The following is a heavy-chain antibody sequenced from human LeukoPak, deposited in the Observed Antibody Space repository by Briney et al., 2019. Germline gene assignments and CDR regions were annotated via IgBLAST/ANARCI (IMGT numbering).Heavy chain of an antibody. Sequence: GASVKVSCKASGGTFSSYAISWVRQAPGQGLEWMGGIIPIFGTASYAQKLQGRVTMTTDTSTSTAYMELRSLRSDDTAVYYCARDRILSYCSGGSCHDAFDIWGQGTMVTVSS. CDR1: GGTFSSYA. CDR3: ARDRILSYCSGGSCHDAFDI. V-gene: IGHV1-69*05. CDR2: IIPIFGTA. J-gene: IGHJ3*02. D-gene: IGHD2-15*01.